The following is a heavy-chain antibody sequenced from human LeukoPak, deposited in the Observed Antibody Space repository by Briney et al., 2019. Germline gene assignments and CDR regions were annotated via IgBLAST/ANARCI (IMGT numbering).Heavy chain of an antibody. CDR3: ARDDNDAFDI. V-gene: IGHV3-33*01. CDR1: GFTFSSYG. D-gene: IGHD3-22*01. CDR2: IWYDGSNK. Sequence: GGSLRLSCAASGFTFSSYGMHWVRQAPGKGLEWVAAIWYDGSNKYYADSVKGRFTISRDNSKNTLYLQMNSLRAEDTAVYYCARDDNDAFDIWGQGTMVTVSS. J-gene: IGHJ3*02.